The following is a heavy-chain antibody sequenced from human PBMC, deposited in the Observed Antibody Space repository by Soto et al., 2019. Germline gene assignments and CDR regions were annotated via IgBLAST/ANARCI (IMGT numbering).Heavy chain of an antibody. Sequence: SGFTFSSYWRSWVRQAPGKGLEWVANIKQDGSQKWYVDSVKGRFTISRDNAQNSLYLQMNSLRAEDTAVYYCARGDYYDSSGPFSEAFDIWGQGTMVTVSS. CDR2: IKQDGSQK. CDR3: ARGDYYDSSGPFSEAFDI. J-gene: IGHJ3*02. CDR1: GFTFSSYW. V-gene: IGHV3-7*04. D-gene: IGHD3-22*01.